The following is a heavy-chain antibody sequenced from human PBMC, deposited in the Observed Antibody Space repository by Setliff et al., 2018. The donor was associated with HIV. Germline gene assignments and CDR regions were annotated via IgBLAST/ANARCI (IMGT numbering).Heavy chain of an antibody. Sequence: ASVKVSCKASGYTLTAYYIHWVRQAPGQGLEWMGWINPKSGGTNYAQKSQGRVTMSSDTSISTSYMELGRLRSDDTAVYYCAALTGVKSFDFLEYLLYDYWGQGTQVTVSS. CDR3: AALTGVKSFDFLEYLLYDY. CDR1: GYTLTAYY. D-gene: IGHD3-3*01. CDR2: INPKSGGT. J-gene: IGHJ4*02. V-gene: IGHV1-2*02.